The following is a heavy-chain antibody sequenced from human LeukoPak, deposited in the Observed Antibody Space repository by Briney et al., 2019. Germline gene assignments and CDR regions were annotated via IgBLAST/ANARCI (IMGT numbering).Heavy chain of an antibody. J-gene: IGHJ5*02. D-gene: IGHD3-16*01. CDR1: GFTFDDYA. Sequence: GGSLRLSCAASGFTFDDYAMHWVRQAPGKGLEWVSGISWNSNSIGYADSVKGRFTISRDNAKNSLYLQMNSLRAEDTAVYYCASMITFGGVIAWGQGTLVTVSS. V-gene: IGHV3-9*01. CDR3: ASMITFGGVIA. CDR2: ISWNSNSI.